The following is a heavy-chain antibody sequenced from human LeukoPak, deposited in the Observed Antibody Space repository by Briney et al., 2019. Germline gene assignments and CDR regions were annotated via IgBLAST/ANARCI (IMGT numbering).Heavy chain of an antibody. CDR3: AVIVGATHFDY. D-gene: IGHD1-26*01. J-gene: IGHJ4*02. V-gene: IGHV4-30-2*01. CDR2: IYHSGST. Sequence: SETLSLTCAVSGGSISSGGYSWSWIRQPPGKGLEWIGYIYHSGSTYYNPSLKSRVTISVDTSKNQFSLKLSSVTAADTAVYYCAVIVGATHFDYWGQGTLVTVSS. CDR1: GGSISSGGYS.